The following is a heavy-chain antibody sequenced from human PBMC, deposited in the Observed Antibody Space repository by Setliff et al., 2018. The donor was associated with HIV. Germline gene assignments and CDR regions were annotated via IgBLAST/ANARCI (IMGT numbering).Heavy chain of an antibody. Sequence: ASVKVSCKASGYTFTSYGISWVRQAPVQGLEWMGWISAYNGNTNYAQKLQGRVTMTTDTSTSTAYMELRSLRSDDTAVYYCAKIAQPDYYDSSGYYPRGAFDIWGQGTMVTVSS. D-gene: IGHD3-22*01. J-gene: IGHJ3*02. V-gene: IGHV1-18*01. CDR3: AKIAQPDYYDSSGYYPRGAFDI. CDR1: GYTFTSYG. CDR2: ISAYNGNT.